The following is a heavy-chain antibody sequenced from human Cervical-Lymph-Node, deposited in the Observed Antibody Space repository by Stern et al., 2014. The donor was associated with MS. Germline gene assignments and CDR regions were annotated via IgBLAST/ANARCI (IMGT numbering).Heavy chain of an antibody. V-gene: IGHV4-61*02. CDR2: SYPGGRT. CDR1: GGSVSRGTYY. J-gene: IGHJ6*02. D-gene: IGHD5/OR15-5a*01. Sequence: QVQLQESGPGLVKPSQTLSLTCTVSGGSVSRGTYYWSWIRQPAGKGLQWMGHSYPGGRTNSTPSLKSRVPISVDTPKTQFSRKLSSVTAADTAVFYCARGLSYYYGLDVWGQGTTVTVSS. CDR3: ARGLSYYYGLDV.